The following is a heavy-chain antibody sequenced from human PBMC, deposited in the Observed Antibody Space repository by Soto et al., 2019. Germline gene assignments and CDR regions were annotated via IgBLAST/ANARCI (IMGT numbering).Heavy chain of an antibody. J-gene: IGHJ4*02. V-gene: IGHV1-18*01. CDR3: ARENSYFDY. CDR1: GYTFRNFG. CDR2: ISAYNANA. Sequence: QIQLLQSGAEVKKPGASVKVTCKASGYTFRNFGISWVRQAPGQGLEWMGWISAYNANANYAQKFQGRLTMTADTSTSTAYMELRSVRSDETAGYYCARENSYFDYWGQGTLVTVSS.